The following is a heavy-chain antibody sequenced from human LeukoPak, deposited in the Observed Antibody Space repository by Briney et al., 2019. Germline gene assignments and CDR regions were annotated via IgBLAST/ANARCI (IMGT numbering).Heavy chain of an antibody. CDR3: ARDRITMVRGVMVYYYGMDV. CDR2: IIPSFGTA. J-gene: IGHJ6*02. D-gene: IGHD3-10*01. V-gene: IGHV1-69*06. CDR1: GGTFSSYA. Sequence: SVKVSCKASGGTFSSYAISWVRQAPGQGLEWMGGIIPSFGTANYAQKFQGRVTITADKSTSTAYMELSSLRSEDTAVYYCARDRITMVRGVMVYYYGMDVWGQGTTVTVSS.